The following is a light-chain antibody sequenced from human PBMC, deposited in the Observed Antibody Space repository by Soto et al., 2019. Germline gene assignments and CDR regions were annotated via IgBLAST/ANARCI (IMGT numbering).Light chain of an antibody. CDR3: QQYNNWPIT. V-gene: IGKV3-15*01. Sequence: EVVLTQSPATLSVSPGEGATLSCRASQSVNLYLAWYQQKPGQAPRVIIYGVSTRATGVPGRFSGSGSGTDFTLTISTLQSEDSAVYYCQQYNNWPITFGQGTRLEIK. J-gene: IGKJ5*01. CDR1: QSVNLY. CDR2: GVS.